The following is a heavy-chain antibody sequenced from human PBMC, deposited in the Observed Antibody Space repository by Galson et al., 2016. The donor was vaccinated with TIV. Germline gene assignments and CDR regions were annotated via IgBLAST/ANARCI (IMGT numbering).Heavy chain of an antibody. V-gene: IGHV3-30*04. CDR2: ISPDGRQK. J-gene: IGHJ4*02. CDR3: ARERGIRDYDSGLDY. Sequence: SLRLSCAASGFTFSRSAIHWVRQAPGKGLEWVAVISPDGRQKYYGESVRGRFTISRDNSKSTVYVQLYSLRTYDTAKYYCARERGIRDYDSGLDYLGQGTPVIVSS. D-gene: IGHD5-12*01. CDR1: GFTFSRSA.